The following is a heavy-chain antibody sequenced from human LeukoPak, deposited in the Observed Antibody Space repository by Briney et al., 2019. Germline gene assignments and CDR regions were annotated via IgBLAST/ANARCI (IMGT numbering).Heavy chain of an antibody. J-gene: IGHJ4*02. CDR1: GFTVSSNY. CDR3: ARERYDYGDYVLDY. V-gene: IGHV3-48*02. Sequence: GGSLRLSCAASGFTVSSNYMSWVRQAPGKGLEWVSYISSSSSTIYYADSVKGRFTISRDNAKNSLYLQMNSLRDEDTAVYYCARERYDYGDYVLDYWGQGTLVTVSS. D-gene: IGHD4-17*01. CDR2: ISSSSSTI.